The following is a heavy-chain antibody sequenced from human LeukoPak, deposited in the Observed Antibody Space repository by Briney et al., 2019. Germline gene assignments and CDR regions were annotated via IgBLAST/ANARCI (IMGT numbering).Heavy chain of an antibody. CDR1: GYSFSSYG. CDR2: MNPNSGNT. J-gene: IGHJ3*02. Sequence: ASVKVSCKASGYSFSSYGINWVRQATGQGLEWMGWMNPNSGNTGYAQKFQGRVTITRNTSISTAYMELSSLRSEDTAVYYCARVVQSSGRAFDIWGQGTMVTVSS. D-gene: IGHD3-22*01. CDR3: ARVVQSSGRAFDI. V-gene: IGHV1-8*03.